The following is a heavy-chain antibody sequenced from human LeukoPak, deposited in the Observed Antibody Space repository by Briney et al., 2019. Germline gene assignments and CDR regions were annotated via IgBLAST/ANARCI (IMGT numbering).Heavy chain of an antibody. V-gene: IGHV3-23*01. CDR2: ISGSGGST. CDR3: AKSRSGSANWALQIFDN. J-gene: IGHJ4*02. CDR1: GFAFSSYA. D-gene: IGHD1-1*01. Sequence: GGSLRLSCAASGFAFSSYAMSWVRQAPGKGLEWVSAISGSGGSTYYADSVKGRFTISRDNSKNTLYLQMNSLRAEDTAVYFCAKSRSGSANWALQIFDNWGQGTLVTVSS.